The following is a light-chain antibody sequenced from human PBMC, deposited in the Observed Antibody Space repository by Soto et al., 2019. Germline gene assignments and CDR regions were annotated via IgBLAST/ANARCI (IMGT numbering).Light chain of an antibody. CDR3: XXFXGSYTFWV. Sequence: QSALTQPRSVSGSPGQSVTISCTGTSSDVGDYNYVSWYQQYPGKAPKLVIYDVSKRPSGVPDRFSGSKSGNTASLTISGXXXXXXXXXXXXXFXGSYTFWVFGGGTKLXVL. CDR2: DVS. CDR1: SSDVGDYNY. J-gene: IGLJ3*02. V-gene: IGLV2-11*01.